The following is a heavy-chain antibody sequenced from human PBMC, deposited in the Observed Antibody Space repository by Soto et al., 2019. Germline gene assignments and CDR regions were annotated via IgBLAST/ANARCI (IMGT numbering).Heavy chain of an antibody. J-gene: IGHJ5*02. D-gene: IGHD4-4*01. CDR3: ARSRFRHLYSNYVGSGWFDP. CDR1: GGSFSGYY. Sequence: TSETLSLTCAVYGGSFSGYYWSWIRQPPGKGLEWIGEINHSGGTNYNPSLKSRVTISVDTSKNQFSLKLSSVTAADTAVYYCARSRFRHLYSNYVGSGWFDPWGQGTLVTVSS. V-gene: IGHV4-34*01. CDR2: INHSGGT.